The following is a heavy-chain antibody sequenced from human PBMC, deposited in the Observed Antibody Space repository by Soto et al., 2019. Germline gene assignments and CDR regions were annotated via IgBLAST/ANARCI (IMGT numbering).Heavy chain of an antibody. CDR3: AKDQHYDCSGYYYPPSDASHI. CDR1: GVTVSSNY. D-gene: IGHD3-22*01. Sequence: GGSLRLSCAASGVTVSSNYMSWVRQAPGKGLEWVSVIYSGGSTYYADSAKGRFTISRDNSKNTLYLQMNSLRAEDTAVYYCAKDQHYDCSGYYYPPSDASHIWDQGLVVTVS. V-gene: IGHV3-53*01. J-gene: IGHJ3*02. CDR2: IYSGGST.